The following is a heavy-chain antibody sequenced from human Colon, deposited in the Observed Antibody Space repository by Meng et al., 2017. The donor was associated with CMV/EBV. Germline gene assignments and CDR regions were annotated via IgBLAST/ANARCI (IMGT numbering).Heavy chain of an antibody. D-gene: IGHD5-12*01. J-gene: IGHJ4*02. Sequence: QVRLQEPGPGRVKPSETLSLTFTVSGGSISTYYWSWIRQPAGEGLEWLGRISTNRNTDYNPSLNSRATIWLDTSNNQFSLKLTSVTAADTAVYYCVRGGYSGTQTGGVQEYWGQGTLVTASS. V-gene: IGHV4-4*07. CDR1: GGSISTYY. CDR3: VRGGYSGTQTGGVQEY. CDR2: ISTNRNT.